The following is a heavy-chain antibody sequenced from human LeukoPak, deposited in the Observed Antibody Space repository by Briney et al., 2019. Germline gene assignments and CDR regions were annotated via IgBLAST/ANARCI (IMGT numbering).Heavy chain of an antibody. J-gene: IGHJ5*02. CDR2: IRYDGSNK. CDR1: GFTFSSYG. CDR3: AKEKYSSSPNWFDP. Sequence: GGSLRLSCAASGFTFSSYGMHWVRQAPGKGLEWVAFIRYDGSNKYYADSVKGRFTISRDNSKNTLYLQMDSLRAEDTAVYYCAKEKYSSSPNWFDPWGQGTLVTVSS. V-gene: IGHV3-30*02. D-gene: IGHD6-13*01.